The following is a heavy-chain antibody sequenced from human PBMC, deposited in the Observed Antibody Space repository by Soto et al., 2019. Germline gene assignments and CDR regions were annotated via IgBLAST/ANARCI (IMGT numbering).Heavy chain of an antibody. CDR1: GGSISSYY. Sequence: LSLTCTVSGGSISSYYWSWIRQPPGKGLEWIGYIYYSGSTNYNPSLKSRVTISVDTSKNQFSLKLSSVTAADTAVYYCARVRYYYDSYYYYGMDVWGQGTTVTVSS. V-gene: IGHV4-59*08. J-gene: IGHJ6*02. CDR3: ARVRYYYDSYYYYGMDV. CDR2: IYYSGST. D-gene: IGHD3-22*01.